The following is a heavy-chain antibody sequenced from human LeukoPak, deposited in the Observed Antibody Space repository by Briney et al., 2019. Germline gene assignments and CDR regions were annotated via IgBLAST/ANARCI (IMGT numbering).Heavy chain of an antibody. D-gene: IGHD5-24*01. CDR3: AKEGRSLQTY. V-gene: IGHV3-74*01. Sequence: PGGSLRLSCAGSGFTFNTYWMHWVRQAPGKGLVWVSRINSDGSSTAYADSVKGRFTISRDNAKNSLYLQMNSLRVEDTAVYYCAKEGRSLQTYWGQGTLVTVSS. J-gene: IGHJ4*02. CDR1: GFTFNTYW. CDR2: INSDGSST.